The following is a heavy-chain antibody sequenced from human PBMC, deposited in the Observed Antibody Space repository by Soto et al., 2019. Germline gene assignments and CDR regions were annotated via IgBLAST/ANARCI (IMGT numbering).Heavy chain of an antibody. D-gene: IGHD2-8*01. CDR2: ISHDGNNK. V-gene: IGHV3-30-3*01. Sequence: QVQLVESGGGVVQPGRSLRLSCAAPGFTFNRHPLHWVRQAPGKGLEWVAVISHDGNNKYYADSVKGRFTISRDNSMNMLYLQMHGLRTEDTAIFYCARASGHIYATLHGPFDHWGQGALVTVSS. J-gene: IGHJ4*02. CDR1: GFTFNRHP. CDR3: ARASGHIYATLHGPFDH.